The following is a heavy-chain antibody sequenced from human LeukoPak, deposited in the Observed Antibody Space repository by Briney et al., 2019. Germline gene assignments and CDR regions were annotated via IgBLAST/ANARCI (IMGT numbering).Heavy chain of an antibody. CDR2: IGIADDT. CDR1: GFTISSYD. CDR3: ARAESRGYSLDY. V-gene: IGHV3-13*01. Sequence: GGSLRLPCAASGFTISSYDMHWVRQVTGKGLEWVSGIGIADDTYYPGSVKGRFTISRENAKNSLYLQMNSLRVGDTAVYYCARAESRGYSLDYWGQGTLVTVSS. J-gene: IGHJ4*02. D-gene: IGHD5-18*01.